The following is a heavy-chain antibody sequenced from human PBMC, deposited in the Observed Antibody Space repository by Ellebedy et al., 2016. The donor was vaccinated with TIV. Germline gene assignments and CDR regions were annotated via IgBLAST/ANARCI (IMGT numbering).Heavy chain of an antibody. J-gene: IGHJ5*02. CDR1: GFSFSGSA. Sequence: GESLKISCAASGFSFSGSAMHWVRQASGKGLEWVGRITNKANNYATAYDASVKGRFTISRDDSKNTAYLQMDSLKTEDTAVYYCTRLGGTGIAVTGTNLNWFDPWGQGTLVIVSS. CDR2: ITNKANNYAT. CDR3: TRLGGTGIAVTGTNLNWFDP. D-gene: IGHD6-19*01. V-gene: IGHV3-73*01.